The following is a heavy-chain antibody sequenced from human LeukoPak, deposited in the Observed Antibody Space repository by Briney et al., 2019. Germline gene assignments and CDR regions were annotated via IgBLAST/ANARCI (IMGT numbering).Heavy chain of an antibody. Sequence: GRSLRLSCAASGFTFSGYAMHWVRQAPGKGLEWVALISYDGGSNKYYADSVKGRFTISRDNSKNTLCLQMNSLRAEDTAVYYCAREERGHLVGYWGQGTPVTVSS. CDR2: ISYDGGSNK. CDR1: GFTFSGYA. CDR3: AREERGHLVGY. D-gene: IGHD6-6*01. V-gene: IGHV3-30-3*01. J-gene: IGHJ4*02.